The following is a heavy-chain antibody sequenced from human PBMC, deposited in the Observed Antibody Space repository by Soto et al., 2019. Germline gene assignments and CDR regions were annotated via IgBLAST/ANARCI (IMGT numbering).Heavy chain of an antibody. J-gene: IGHJ5*02. CDR1: GFTFSDYY. CDR3: ARDKNRLEGYWFDP. Sequence: GSLRLSCAASGFTFSDYYMSWIRQAPGKGLEWVSYISSSGSTIYYADSVKGRFTISRDNAKNSLYLQMNSLRAEDTAVYYCARDKNRLEGYWFDPWGQGTLVTVSS. CDR2: ISSSGSTI. D-gene: IGHD3-22*01. V-gene: IGHV3-11*01.